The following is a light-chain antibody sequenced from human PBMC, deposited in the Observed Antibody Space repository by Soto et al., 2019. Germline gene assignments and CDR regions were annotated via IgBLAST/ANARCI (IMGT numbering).Light chain of an antibody. CDR3: QQYGISPRT. V-gene: IGKV3-20*01. CDR1: QGVTSSD. Sequence: LTNSKGTLALSPGERGSLSCRASQGVTSSDLAWYAVKPDQAPRLRIDGAPSRTAGIPDRFSGSVSGTDFTLTISSLDPEDFAVYLCQQYGISPRTFGQSAKV. CDR2: GAP. J-gene: IGKJ1*01.